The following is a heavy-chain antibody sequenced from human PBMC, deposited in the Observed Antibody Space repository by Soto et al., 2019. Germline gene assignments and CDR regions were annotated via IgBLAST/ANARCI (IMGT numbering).Heavy chain of an antibody. D-gene: IGHD2-2*02. V-gene: IGHV1-3*01. J-gene: IGHJ6*04. CDR3: VRDLPDKYAIRVEYYYGMDV. CDR1: GYTFTSYA. CDR2: INAGNGNT. Sequence: GASVKVSCKASGYTFTSYAMHWVRQAPGQRHEWMGWINAGNGNTKYSQKFQGRVTITRDTSASTAYMELSSLRSEDTAVYYCVRDLPDKYAIRVEYYYGMDVWDKGTTGTVAS.